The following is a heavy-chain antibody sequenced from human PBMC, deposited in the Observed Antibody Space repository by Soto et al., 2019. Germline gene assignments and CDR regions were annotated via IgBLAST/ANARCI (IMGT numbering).Heavy chain of an antibody. V-gene: IGHV4-30-4*01. CDR3: AREYYDSSGYYYVRGNAFVI. D-gene: IGHD3-22*01. J-gene: IGHJ3*02. Sequence: SETLSLTCTVSGGSISSGDYYWSWIRQPPGKGLEWIGYIYYSGSTYYNPSLKSRVTISVDTSKNQFSLKLSSVTAADTAVYYCAREYYDSSGYYYVRGNAFVIWGRGTMVTVSS. CDR2: IYYSGST. CDR1: GGSISSGDYY.